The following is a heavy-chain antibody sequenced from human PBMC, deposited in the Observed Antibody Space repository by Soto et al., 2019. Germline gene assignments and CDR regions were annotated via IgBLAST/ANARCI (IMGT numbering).Heavy chain of an antibody. D-gene: IGHD1-26*01. V-gene: IGHV1-18*01. J-gene: IGHJ4*02. CDR1: GYTFTSYG. Sequence: QVQLVQSGAEVKKPGASVKVSGKASGYTFTSYGISWVRQAPGQGLEWMGWISAYNGNTNSAQKLQGRVTMTTDTSPRTAYREMRSLSSDDRAVYYCPRDRRSYALSYWGQRTMVTVSS. CDR2: ISAYNGNT. CDR3: PRDRRSYALSY.